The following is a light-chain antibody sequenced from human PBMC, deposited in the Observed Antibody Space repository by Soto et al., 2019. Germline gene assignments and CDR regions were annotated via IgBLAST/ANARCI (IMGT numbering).Light chain of an antibody. J-gene: IGLJ1*01. Sequence: QSVLTQPRSVSGSPGQSVTISCTGTGSDVDNYNYVSWYQQHPGKAPNLMIYDVTKRPSGVPDRISGSKSGTSASLAITGLQAEDEADYYCQSYDSSLSGSIFGTGTKVT. CDR3: QSYDSSLSGSI. CDR2: DVT. CDR1: GSDVDNYNY. V-gene: IGLV2-11*01.